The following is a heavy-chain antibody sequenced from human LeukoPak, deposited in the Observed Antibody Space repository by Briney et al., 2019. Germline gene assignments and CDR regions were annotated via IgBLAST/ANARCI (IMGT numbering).Heavy chain of an antibody. Sequence: SETLSLTCTVSGGSVSSGSYYWSWIRQPPGKGLEWIGYIYYSGSTNYNPPLKSRVTISVDTSKNQFSLKLSSVTAADTAVYYCARAMRYCSSTSCYGLFDYWGQGTLVTVSS. V-gene: IGHV4-61*01. CDR3: ARAMRYCSSTSCYGLFDY. CDR1: GGSVSSGSYY. CDR2: IYYSGST. D-gene: IGHD2-2*01. J-gene: IGHJ4*02.